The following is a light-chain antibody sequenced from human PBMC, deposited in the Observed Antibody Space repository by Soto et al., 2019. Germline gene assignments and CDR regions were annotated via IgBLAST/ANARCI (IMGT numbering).Light chain of an antibody. V-gene: IGKV3-20*01. Sequence: EIVLTQSPGTLSLSPGERATLSCRASHSVTSRYLAWYQQKPGQAPRLLIYGAFSRATGIPDRFSGSGSGTDFTLTISRLEPEDFAVYYWQQYGSSPPYTFGQGTKLEIK. J-gene: IGKJ2*01. CDR1: HSVTSRY. CDR3: QQYGSSPPYT. CDR2: GAF.